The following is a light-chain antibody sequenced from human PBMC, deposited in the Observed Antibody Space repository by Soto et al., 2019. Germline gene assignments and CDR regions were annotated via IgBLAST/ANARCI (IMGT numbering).Light chain of an antibody. CDR3: QQRDSTLLS. CDR1: QSISSY. V-gene: IGKV1-39*01. Sequence: DIQMTQSPSSLSASVGDRVTITCRASQSISSYLNWYQQKPGKAHKLLIYTASSLQSGVPSRFSGSGTGTAFTRTISRLQHEDWATCYCQQRDSTLLSCGGGKTGEI. J-gene: IGKJ4*01. CDR2: TAS.